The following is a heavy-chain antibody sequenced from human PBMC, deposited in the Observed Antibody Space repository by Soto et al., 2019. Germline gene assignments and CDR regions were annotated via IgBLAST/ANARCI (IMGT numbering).Heavy chain of an antibody. CDR2: INHSGST. Sequence: SETLSLTCAVYGGSFSGYYGSWIRQPPGKGLEWIGEINHSGSTNYNPSLKSRVTISVDTSKNQFSLKLSSVTAADTAVYYCAREGGSGSYFGYFDYWGQGTLVTVSS. V-gene: IGHV4-34*01. CDR3: AREGGSGSYFGYFDY. D-gene: IGHD3-10*01. CDR1: GGSFSGYY. J-gene: IGHJ4*02.